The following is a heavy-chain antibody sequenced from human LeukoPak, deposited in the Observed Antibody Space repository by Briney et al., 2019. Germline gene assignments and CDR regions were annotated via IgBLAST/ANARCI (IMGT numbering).Heavy chain of an antibody. V-gene: IGHV1-46*01. CDR2: INPSGGST. CDR3: IAAAGTSDDY. CDR1: GYTFTSYY. D-gene: IGHD6-13*01. J-gene: IGHJ4*02. Sequence: ASVKVSCKASGYTFTSYYMHWVRQAPGQGLEWMGIINPSGGSTSYAQKFQGRVTMIRDTSTSTVYMELSSLRSEDTAVYYCIAAAGTSDDYWGQGTLVTVSS.